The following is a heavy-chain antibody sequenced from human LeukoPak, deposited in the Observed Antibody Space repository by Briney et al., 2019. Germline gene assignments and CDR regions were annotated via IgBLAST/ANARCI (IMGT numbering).Heavy chain of an antibody. V-gene: IGHV3-30*18. CDR3: AKAHTVTTLYWFDP. J-gene: IGHJ5*02. D-gene: IGHD4-17*01. Sequence: QPGRSLRLSCAASAFTFSSYGMHWVRQAPGKGLEWVAVISYDGSNQYYADSVKGRFTISRDNSKNTLYLQMNSLRGADTAVYYCAKAHTVTTLYWFDPWGQGTLVTVSS. CDR2: ISYDGSNQ. CDR1: AFTFSSYG.